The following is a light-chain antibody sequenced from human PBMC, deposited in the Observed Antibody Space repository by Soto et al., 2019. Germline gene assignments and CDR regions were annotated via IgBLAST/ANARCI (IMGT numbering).Light chain of an antibody. CDR3: VSYAGFNTVV. J-gene: IGLJ2*01. V-gene: IGLV2-8*01. Sequence: QSALTQPPSASGSPGQSVTISCTGTSSDVGGYNYVSWYQQHPGKAPKLMIYEVTKRPSGVPDRFSGSKSGNTASLTVSGLQAEDEADYYCVSYAGFNTVVFGGGTKLTVL. CDR2: EVT. CDR1: SSDVGGYNY.